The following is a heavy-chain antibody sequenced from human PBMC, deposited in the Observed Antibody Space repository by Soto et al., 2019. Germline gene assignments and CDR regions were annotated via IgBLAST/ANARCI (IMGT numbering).Heavy chain of an antibody. CDR3: ARARGYYDSSGYLGYFDY. J-gene: IGHJ4*02. CDR2: IYYSGST. CDR1: GGSISSGGYY. D-gene: IGHD3-22*01. Sequence: QVQLQESGPGLVKPSQTLSLTCTVSGGSISSGGYYWSWIRQHPGKGLEWIGYIYYSGSTYYNPSLKSRVTISVDTSKNQFSLKLSSVTAADMAVYYCARARGYYDSSGYLGYFDYWGQGTLVTVSS. V-gene: IGHV4-31*03.